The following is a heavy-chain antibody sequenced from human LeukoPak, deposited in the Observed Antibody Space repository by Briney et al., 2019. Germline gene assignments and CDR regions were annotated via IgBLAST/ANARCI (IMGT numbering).Heavy chain of an antibody. V-gene: IGHV3-23*01. CDR3: AKNPNRELWFGELSWFDP. CDR1: GFTFSSYA. D-gene: IGHD3-10*01. Sequence: GGSLRLSCAASGFTFSSYAMSWVRQAPGKGLEWVPAISGSGGSTYYADSVKGRFTISRDNSKNTLYLQMNSLRDEDTAVYYCAKNPNRELWFGELSWFDPWGQGTLVTVSS. J-gene: IGHJ5*02. CDR2: ISGSGGST.